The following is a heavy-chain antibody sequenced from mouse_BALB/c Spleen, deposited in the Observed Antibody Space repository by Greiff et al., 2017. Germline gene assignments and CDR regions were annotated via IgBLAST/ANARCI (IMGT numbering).Heavy chain of an antibody. CDR2: IWAGGST. D-gene: IGHD2-14*01. CDR1: GFSLTSYG. CDR3: ARDQGPYYRPGYFDY. J-gene: IGHJ2*01. Sequence: VKLQESGPGLVAPSQSLSITCTVSGFSLTSYGVHWVRQPPGKGLEWLGVIWAGGSTNYNSALMSRLSISKDNSKSQVFLKMNSLQTDDTAMYYCARDQGPYYRPGYFDYWGQGTTLTVSS. V-gene: IGHV2-9*02.